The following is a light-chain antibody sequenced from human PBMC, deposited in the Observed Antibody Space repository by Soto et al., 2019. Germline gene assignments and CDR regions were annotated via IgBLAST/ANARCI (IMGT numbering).Light chain of an antibody. CDR1: TSNIGNNY. CDR3: LTWDSGLNVGV. J-gene: IGLJ1*01. CDR2: DNN. V-gene: IGLV1-51*01. Sequence: QSVLTQPPSVSAAPGQKVTISCSGITSNIGNNYVSWYQQLPGTAPKLLIYDNNKRPSGIPDRFSGSKSGTSATLGITGLQTRDEADYYCLTWDSGLNVGVFGTGPKVXVL.